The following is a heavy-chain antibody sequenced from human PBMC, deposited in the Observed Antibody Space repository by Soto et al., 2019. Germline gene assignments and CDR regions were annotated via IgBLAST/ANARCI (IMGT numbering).Heavy chain of an antibody. D-gene: IGHD1-26*01. CDR3: AREREGSGFYP. J-gene: IGHJ5*02. CDR2: MNPNSGNT. CDR1: GYTFTSDD. V-gene: IGHV1-8*01. Sequence: QVQLVQSGAEVKKPGASVKVSCKASGYTFTSDDINWVRQSTRQGLEWMGWMNPNSGNTAYALKFQGRVTMTRNTSISTAYMELSSLRSEDTAVNYCAREREGSGFYPSGQGTLVTVSS.